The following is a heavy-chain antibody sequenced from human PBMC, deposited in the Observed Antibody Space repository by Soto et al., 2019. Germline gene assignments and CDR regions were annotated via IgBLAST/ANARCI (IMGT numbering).Heavy chain of an antibody. V-gene: IGHV1-69*12. CDR3: ACTVSNYYYYGMDV. Sequence: QVQLVQSGAEVKKPGSSGKVSCKVSGGTFSSYAISWVRQAPGQGLEWMGGIIPIFGTADYAQKFQGRVTITADESTSTAYMELSSLRSEDTAVYYCACTVSNYYYYGMDVWGQGTTVTVSS. D-gene: IGHD2-8*01. CDR1: GGTFSSYA. J-gene: IGHJ6*02. CDR2: IIPIFGTA.